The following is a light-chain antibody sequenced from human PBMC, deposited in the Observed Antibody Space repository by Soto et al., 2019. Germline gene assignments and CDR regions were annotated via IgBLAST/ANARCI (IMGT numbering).Light chain of an antibody. CDR3: QQGYSSPAT. CDR1: QSISKY. CDR2: S. V-gene: IGKV1-39*01. J-gene: IGKJ5*01. Sequence: DIQMTQSPSSLSASVGDRVTLTCRATQSISKYLNWYQQKPGKAPNLLIYSTLQSGVPSRFTGSGSGTDFTLTVNSLQAEDFATYYCQQGYSSPATFGQGTRLEIK.